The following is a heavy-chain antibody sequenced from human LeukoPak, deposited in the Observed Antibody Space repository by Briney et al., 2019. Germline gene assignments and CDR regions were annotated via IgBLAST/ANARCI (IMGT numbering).Heavy chain of an antibody. CDR3: ARDWRYNWNYYSGRSFDY. D-gene: IGHD1-7*01. J-gene: IGHJ4*02. Sequence: GGSLRLSCAASGFTFSSYEMNWVRQAPGKGLEWVSYISSSGSTIYYADSVKGRFTISRDNAKNSLYLQMNSLRAEDTAVYYCARDWRYNWNYYSGRSFDYWGQGTLVTVSS. CDR2: ISSSGSTI. V-gene: IGHV3-48*03. CDR1: GFTFSSYE.